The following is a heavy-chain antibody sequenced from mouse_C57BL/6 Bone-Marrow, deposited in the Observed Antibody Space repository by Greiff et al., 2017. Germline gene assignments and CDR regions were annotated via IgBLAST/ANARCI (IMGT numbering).Heavy chain of an antibody. CDR1: GFTFSDYG. CDR3: ARGGNYLFAY. Sequence: EVQVVESGGGLVKPGGSLKLFCAASGFTFSDYGMHWVRQAPEKGLEWVAYISSGSSTIYYADTVKGRFTISRDNAKNTLFLQMTSLRSEDTAMYYCARGGNYLFAYWGQGTLVTVSA. CDR2: ISSGSSTI. D-gene: IGHD2-1*01. V-gene: IGHV5-17*01. J-gene: IGHJ3*01.